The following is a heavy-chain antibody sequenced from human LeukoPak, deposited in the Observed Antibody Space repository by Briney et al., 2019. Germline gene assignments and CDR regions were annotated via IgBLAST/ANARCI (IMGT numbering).Heavy chain of an antibody. J-gene: IGHJ6*03. Sequence: PGGSLRLSCAASGFTVSSYDMHWVRQATGKGLEWVSAIGTAGDTYYPGSVKGRFTISRENAKNSLYLQMNSLRAGDTAVYYCARAATAYYYMDVWGKGTTVTVSS. CDR2: IGTAGDT. CDR3: ARAATAYYYMDV. CDR1: GFTVSSYD. D-gene: IGHD5-24*01. V-gene: IGHV3-13*01.